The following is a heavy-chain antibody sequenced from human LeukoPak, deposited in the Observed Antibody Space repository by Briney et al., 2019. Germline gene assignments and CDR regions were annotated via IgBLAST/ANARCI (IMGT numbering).Heavy chain of an antibody. CDR1: GFTFSNYG. D-gene: IGHD5-12*01. J-gene: IGHJ4*02. CDR3: AKGIRWLHRAFHY. V-gene: IGHV3-30*18. Sequence: PGRSLRLSCAVSGFTFSNYGMHWLRQAPGKGLEWVAVISYDGSNKYSAYSVNGRFTISREYSKNTLSLQMNSLRTEDMAVYYCAKGIRWLHRAFHYWGQGTLVTVSS. CDR2: ISYDGSNK.